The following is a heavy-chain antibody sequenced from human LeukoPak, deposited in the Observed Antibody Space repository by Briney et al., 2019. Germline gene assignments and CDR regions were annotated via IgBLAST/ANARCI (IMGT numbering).Heavy chain of an antibody. J-gene: IGHJ4*02. Sequence: SVKVSCKASGGTFSSYAISWVRQAPGQGREWMGGIIPIFGTANYAQKFQGRVTITTDESTSTAYMELSSLRSEDTAVYYCARAANYVWGSYRFDYWGQGTLVTVSS. D-gene: IGHD3-16*02. CDR3: ARAANYVWGSYRFDY. CDR2: IIPIFGTA. V-gene: IGHV1-69*05. CDR1: GGTFSSYA.